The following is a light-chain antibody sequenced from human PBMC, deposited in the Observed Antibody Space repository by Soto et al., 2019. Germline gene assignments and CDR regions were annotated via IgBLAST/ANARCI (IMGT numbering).Light chain of an antibody. Sequence: EIVMTQSPGTLSVSPGERVTLSCRASQSVRNNLAWYQQKPGQGPRLLIYDASTRATGIPARFSGSGSWTEFTLTISSLQSEDFAVYYCQQCNDWPWTFGQGTKVDIK. CDR2: DAS. V-gene: IGKV3-15*01. CDR3: QQCNDWPWT. CDR1: QSVRNN. J-gene: IGKJ1*01.